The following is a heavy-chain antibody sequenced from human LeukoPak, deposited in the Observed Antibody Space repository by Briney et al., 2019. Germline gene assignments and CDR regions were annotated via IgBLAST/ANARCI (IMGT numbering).Heavy chain of an antibody. CDR3: ARVPGGRFLEWIVDY. CDR2: IYYSGST. CDR1: GGSISSGDYY. V-gene: IGHV4-30-4*08. Sequence: SQTLSLTCTVSGGSISSGDYYWSWIRQPPGKGLEWIVYIYYSGSTYYNPSLKRRVTISVDTSKNQFSLKLSSVTAADTAVYYCARVPGGRFLEWIVDYWGQGTLVTVSS. D-gene: IGHD3-3*01. J-gene: IGHJ4*02.